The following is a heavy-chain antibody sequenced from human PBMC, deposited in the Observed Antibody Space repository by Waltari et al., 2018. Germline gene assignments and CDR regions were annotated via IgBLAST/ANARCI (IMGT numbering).Heavy chain of an antibody. CDR3: AREAYYYDSSGYSVFDY. Sequence: QVELQESGPGLLRPSETLSITCLVSGGSITSYFWHWVRQPPGKGLEWIGSIYYNGDTNYNPSLVSLVTISVDTSKNQFSLKLSSVTAADTAVYYCAREAYYYDSSGYSVFDYWGQGTLVTVSS. V-gene: IGHV4-59*01. J-gene: IGHJ4*02. CDR2: IYYNGDT. D-gene: IGHD3-22*01. CDR1: GGSITSYF.